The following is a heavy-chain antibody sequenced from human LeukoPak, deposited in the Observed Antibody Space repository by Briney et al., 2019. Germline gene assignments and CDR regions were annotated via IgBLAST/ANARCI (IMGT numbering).Heavy chain of an antibody. CDR2: ISGSGGST. J-gene: IGHJ4*02. V-gene: IGHV3-23*01. Sequence: GGSLRLSCAASGFTVSSNYMSWVRQAPGKGLEWVSAISGSGGSTYYADSVKGRFTISRDNSKNTLYLQMNSLRAEDTAVYYCAKDPYDSSGYCNYWGQGTLVTVSS. CDR3: AKDPYDSSGYCNY. CDR1: GFTVSSNY. D-gene: IGHD3-22*01.